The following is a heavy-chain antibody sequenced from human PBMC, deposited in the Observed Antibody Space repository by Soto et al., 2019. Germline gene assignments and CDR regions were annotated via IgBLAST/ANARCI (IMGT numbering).Heavy chain of an antibody. Sequence: VQLLESGGGLVQPGGSLRLSCAAPGFTFSNYAMNCVRQAPGKGLEWVSVISGSGGSTYYADSVKGRFTISRDNSKNTLYLQMNSLRGEDTAVYYCARRSSGWYFDYWGQGTLVTVSS. CDR3: ARRSSGWYFDY. D-gene: IGHD6-19*01. J-gene: IGHJ4*02. V-gene: IGHV3-23*01. CDR2: ISGSGGST. CDR1: GFTFSNYA.